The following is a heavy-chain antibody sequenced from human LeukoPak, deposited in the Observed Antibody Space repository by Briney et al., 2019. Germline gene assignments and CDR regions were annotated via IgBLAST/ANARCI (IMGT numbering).Heavy chain of an antibody. CDR3: ARDAVYSYGPAFDY. CDR2: ISSSSSYI. V-gene: IGHV3-21*01. CDR1: GFTFSSYS. J-gene: IGHJ4*02. D-gene: IGHD5-18*01. Sequence: GGSLRLSCAASGFTFSSYSVNWVRQAPGKGLEWVSSISSSSSYIYYADSVKGRFTISRDNAKNSLYRQMNSLRAEDTAVYYCARDAVYSYGPAFDYWGQGTLVTVSS.